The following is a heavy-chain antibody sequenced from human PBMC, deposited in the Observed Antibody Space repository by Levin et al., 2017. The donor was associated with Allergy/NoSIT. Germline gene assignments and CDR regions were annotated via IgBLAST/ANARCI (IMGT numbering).Heavy chain of an antibody. CDR2: IYHSGST. CDR3: ARGRGYDILTGRTYYYYMDG. V-gene: IGHV4-30-2*01. CDR1: GGSISSGGYS. J-gene: IGHJ6*03. Sequence: SETLSLTCAVSGGSISSGGYSWSWIRQPPGKGLEWIGYIYHSGSTYYNPSLKSRVTISVDRSKNQFSLKLSSVTAADTAVYYCARGRGYDILTGRTYYYYMDGWGKGTTVTVSS. D-gene: IGHD3-9*01.